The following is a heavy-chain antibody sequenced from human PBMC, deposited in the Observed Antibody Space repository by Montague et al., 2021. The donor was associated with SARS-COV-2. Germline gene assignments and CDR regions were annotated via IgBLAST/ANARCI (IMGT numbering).Heavy chain of an antibody. CDR1: GGSIVTGDYY. V-gene: IGHV4-39*02. Sequence: SETLSLTCSVSGGSIVTGDYYWAWSRQPPGKGLEWIGSIFHSGTTHYAPSLRGRVTISVDTSKNLFSLKLNSVTAADTAFYYCVREYTGSSQASWGQGTLVTVSS. CDR2: IFHSGTT. J-gene: IGHJ5*02. CDR3: VREYTGSSQAS. D-gene: IGHD6-6*01.